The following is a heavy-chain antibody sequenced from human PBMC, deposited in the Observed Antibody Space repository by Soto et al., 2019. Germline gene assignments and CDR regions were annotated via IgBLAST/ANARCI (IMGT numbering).Heavy chain of an antibody. J-gene: IGHJ5*02. D-gene: IGHD6-19*01. V-gene: IGHV3-23*01. Sequence: GGSLRLSCAASGFTFSSYAMSWVRQAPGKGLEWVSAISGSGGSTYYADSVKGRFTISRDNSKNTLYLQMNSLRAEDTAVYYCAKVTRPGIAVASVWFDPWGQGTLVTVS. CDR1: GFTFSSYA. CDR2: ISGSGGST. CDR3: AKVTRPGIAVASVWFDP.